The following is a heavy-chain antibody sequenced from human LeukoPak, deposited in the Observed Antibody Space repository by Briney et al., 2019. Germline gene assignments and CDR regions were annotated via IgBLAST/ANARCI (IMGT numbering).Heavy chain of an antibody. CDR2: MNHSGSN. V-gene: IGHV4-34*01. CDR3: ASGLGSCSSTSCYARYYYYGMDV. J-gene: IGHJ6*02. CDR1: GGSFSGYY. D-gene: IGHD2-2*01. Sequence: PSETLSLTCAVYGGSFSGYYWSWIRQPPGNGLEWIGEMNHSGSNNYNPSLKSRVTISVDTSKNQFSLKLSSVTAADTAVYYCASGLGSCSSTSCYARYYYYGMDVWGQGTTVTVSS.